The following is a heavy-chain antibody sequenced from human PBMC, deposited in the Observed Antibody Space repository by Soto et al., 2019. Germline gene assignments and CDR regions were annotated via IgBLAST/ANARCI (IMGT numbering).Heavy chain of an antibody. J-gene: IGHJ4*02. D-gene: IGHD3-10*01. V-gene: IGHV1-8*01. CDR1: GYTFTSYD. CDR3: ARSRGSYYTNFDS. CDR2: MNPNSGNT. Sequence: ASVKVSCKASGYTFTSYDINWVRQATGQGLEWMGWMNPNSGNTGYAQKFQGRVTMTRNTSISTAYMELSSLRFEDTAVYYCARSRGSYYTNFDSWGQGTLVTVSS.